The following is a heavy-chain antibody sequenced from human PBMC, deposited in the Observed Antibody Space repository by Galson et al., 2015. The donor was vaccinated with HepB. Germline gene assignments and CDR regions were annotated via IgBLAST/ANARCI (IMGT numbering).Heavy chain of an antibody. CDR1: GFTFSSYG. J-gene: IGHJ4*02. Sequence: SLRLSCAASGFTFSSYGMHWVRQAPGKGLEWVAVISYDGSNKYYADSVKGRFTISRDNSKNTLYLQMNSLRAEDTAVYYCAKSVGHSGYDYTGIDYWGQGTLVTVSS. D-gene: IGHD5-12*01. CDR3: AKSVGHSGYDYTGIDY. V-gene: IGHV3-30*18. CDR2: ISYDGSNK.